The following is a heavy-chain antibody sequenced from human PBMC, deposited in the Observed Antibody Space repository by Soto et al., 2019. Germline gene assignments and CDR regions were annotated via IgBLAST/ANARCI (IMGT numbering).Heavy chain of an antibody. J-gene: IGHJ4*02. CDR1: GFTFSSYG. CDR2: IWYDGSNK. CDR3: ARGRVTVNSYGYDYFDY. Sequence: GGSLRLSCAASGFTFSSYGMHWVRQAPGKGLEWVAVIWYDGSNKYYADSVKGRFTISRDNSKNKLYLQMNSLRAEDTAVYYCARGRVTVNSYGYDYFDYWGQGTLVTVSS. V-gene: IGHV3-33*01. D-gene: IGHD5-18*01.